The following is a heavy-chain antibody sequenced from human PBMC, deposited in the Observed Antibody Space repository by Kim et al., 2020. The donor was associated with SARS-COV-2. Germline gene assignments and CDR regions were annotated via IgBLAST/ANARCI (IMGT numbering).Heavy chain of an antibody. Sequence: GGSLRLSCAASGFTFSSDGMHCVRQAPGKGLEWVAVIWYDGSNKYYADPVKGRFTIPRDNSKNTLYLQMNSLRAEDKALYYCAREGPPYSSSWYHGMDVWGQRSTVTVSS. J-gene: IGHJ6*02. V-gene: IGHV3-33*01. CDR1: GFTFSSDG. CDR3: AREGPPYSSSWYHGMDV. D-gene: IGHD6-13*01. CDR2: IWYDGSNK.